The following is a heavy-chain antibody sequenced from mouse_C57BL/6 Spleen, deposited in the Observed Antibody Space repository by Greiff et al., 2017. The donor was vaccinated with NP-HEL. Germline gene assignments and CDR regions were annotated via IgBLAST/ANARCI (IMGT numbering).Heavy chain of an antibody. CDR2: IDPSDSYT. CDR1: GYTFTSYW. V-gene: IGHV1-50*01. J-gene: IGHJ2*01. CDR3: ARRNY. Sequence: QVQLKQPGAELVKPGASVKLSCKASGYTFTSYWMQWVKQRPGQGLEWIGEIDPSDSYTNYNQKFKGKATLTVDTSSSTAYMQLSSLTSEDSAVYYCARRNYWGQGTTLTVSS.